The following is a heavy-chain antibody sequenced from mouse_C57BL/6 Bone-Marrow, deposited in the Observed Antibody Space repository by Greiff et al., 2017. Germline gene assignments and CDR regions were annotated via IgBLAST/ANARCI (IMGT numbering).Heavy chain of an antibody. D-gene: IGHD6-1*01. CDR3: ARGGLPLLAAWNAMDY. CDR1: GYTFTSYW. J-gene: IGHJ4*01. Sequence: VQLQQPGAELVRPGTSVKLSCKASGYTFTSYWMHWVKQRPGQGLEWIGVIDPSDSYTNYNQKFKGKATLTVATSSSTASMQLSSLTSEDSAVYYCARGGLPLLAAWNAMDYWGQGTSVTVSS. CDR2: IDPSDSYT. V-gene: IGHV1-59*01.